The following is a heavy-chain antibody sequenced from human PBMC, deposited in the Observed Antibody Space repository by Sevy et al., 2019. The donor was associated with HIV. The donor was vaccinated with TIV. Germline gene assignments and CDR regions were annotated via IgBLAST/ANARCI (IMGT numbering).Heavy chain of an antibody. Sequence: GGSLRLSCAASGFTFSSYSMNWVRQAPGKGLEWVSYISSSSSTIYYAASMKGRFTISRANVKNSLYLQMNSLRDEDTAVYYCARGGYYDSSGYYDFDYWGQGTLVTVSS. CDR1: GFTFSSYS. D-gene: IGHD3-22*01. J-gene: IGHJ4*02. CDR2: ISSSSSTI. CDR3: ARGGYYDSSGYYDFDY. V-gene: IGHV3-48*02.